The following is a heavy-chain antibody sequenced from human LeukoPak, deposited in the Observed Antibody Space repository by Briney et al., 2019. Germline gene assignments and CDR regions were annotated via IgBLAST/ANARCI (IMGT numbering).Heavy chain of an antibody. V-gene: IGHV1-8*01. CDR2: MIPNSGNT. J-gene: IGHJ6*02. Sequence: ASVKVSCKASGYTFTSYDINWVRQATGQGLEWMGWMIPNSGNTGYAQKFQGRVTMTRNTSISTAYMELSSLRSEDTAVYYCARVRRVYYYYGMDVWGQGTTVTVSS. CDR1: GYTFTSYD. CDR3: ARVRRVYYYYGMDV.